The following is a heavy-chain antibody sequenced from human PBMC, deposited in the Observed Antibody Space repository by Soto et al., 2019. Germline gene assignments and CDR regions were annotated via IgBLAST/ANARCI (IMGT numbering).Heavy chain of an antibody. J-gene: IGHJ5*01. D-gene: IGHD3-22*01. CDR3: AKDESRVVVPDNWFDS. V-gene: IGHV3-23*01. Sequence: GGSLRLSCAASGLTFSSNGMSWVRQAPGKGLEWVSGISDSGGRTYYADSVKGRSTISRDNSKNTLYLQMNSLRAEDTAVYYCAKDESRVVVPDNWFDSWGQGTLVTVSS. CDR1: GLTFSSNG. CDR2: ISDSGGRT.